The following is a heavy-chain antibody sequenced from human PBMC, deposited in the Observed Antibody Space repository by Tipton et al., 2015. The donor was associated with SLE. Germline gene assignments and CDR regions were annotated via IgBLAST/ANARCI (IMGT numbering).Heavy chain of an antibody. Sequence: TLSLTCTVSGGSISGYSLAWIRQSPGKALEWIGYIYFDGNSNGRGNYNPSLKSRVTMSVDPSKMQFSLNLNSVTAADTALYFCARGVAERLGLDFWGQGSLVTVSS. V-gene: IGHV4-59*01. D-gene: IGHD6-19*01. CDR3: ARGVAERLGLDF. CDR1: GGSISGYS. CDR2: IYFDGNS. J-gene: IGHJ4*02.